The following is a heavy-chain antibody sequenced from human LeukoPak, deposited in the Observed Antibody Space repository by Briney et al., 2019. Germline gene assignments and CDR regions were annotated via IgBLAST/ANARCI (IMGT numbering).Heavy chain of an antibody. V-gene: IGHV4-4*02. Sequence: SETLSLTCAVSGGSISSSNWRSWVRQPPGKGLEWIGEIYHSGSTNYNPSLKSRVTISVDKSKNQFSLKLSSVTAADTAVYYCARFNYGDYYFDYWGQGTLVTVSS. D-gene: IGHD4-17*01. CDR3: ARFNYGDYYFDY. CDR2: IYHSGST. CDR1: GGSISSSNW. J-gene: IGHJ4*02.